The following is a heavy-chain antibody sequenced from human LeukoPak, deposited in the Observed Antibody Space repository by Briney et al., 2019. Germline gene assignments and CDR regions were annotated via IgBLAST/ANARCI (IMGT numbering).Heavy chain of an antibody. Sequence: GASVKVSCKASGCTFTSYGISWVRQAPGQGLEWMGWISAYNGNTNYAQKLQGRVTMTTDTSTSTAYMELRSLRSDDTAVYYCARDPTLAYCGGDCYSHFDYWGQGTLVTVSS. CDR3: ARDPTLAYCGGDCYSHFDY. J-gene: IGHJ4*02. CDR2: ISAYNGNT. D-gene: IGHD2-21*02. CDR1: GCTFTSYG. V-gene: IGHV1-18*01.